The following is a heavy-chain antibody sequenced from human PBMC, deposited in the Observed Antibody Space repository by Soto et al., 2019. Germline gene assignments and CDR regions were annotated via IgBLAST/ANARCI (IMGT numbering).Heavy chain of an antibody. D-gene: IGHD2-21*02. Sequence: ASVKVSCKASGYTFTSCTISWVRQAPGQGLEWMGWISAYNGNTNYAQKLQGRVTMTTDTSTSTAYMKLRSLRSDDTAVSYCARDGVVTLSTYCNHSGMDVWGQGTTVTVSS. CDR1: GYTFTSCT. V-gene: IGHV1-18*04. J-gene: IGHJ6*02. CDR3: ARDGVVTLSTYCNHSGMDV. CDR2: ISAYNGNT.